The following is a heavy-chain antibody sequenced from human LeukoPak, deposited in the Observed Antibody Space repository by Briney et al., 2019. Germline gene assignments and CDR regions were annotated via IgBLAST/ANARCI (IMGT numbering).Heavy chain of an antibody. CDR3: ARVGIQLWTALDY. Sequence: ASVKVSCKASGYTFTSYGISWVRQAPGQGLEWMGGIIPIFGTANYAQKFQGRVTITADESTSTAYMELSSLRSEDTAVYYCARVGIQLWTALDYWGQGTLVTVSS. CDR1: GYTFTSYG. V-gene: IGHV1-69*13. CDR2: IIPIFGTA. D-gene: IGHD5-18*01. J-gene: IGHJ4*02.